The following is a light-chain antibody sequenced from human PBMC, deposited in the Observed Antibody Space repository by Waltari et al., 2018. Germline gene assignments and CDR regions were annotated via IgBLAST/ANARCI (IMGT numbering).Light chain of an antibody. Sequence: ETKLTQSPVTLSVSAGGRATLPCRARQGINVNLAWYQQKPGQSPRLLIYDASNRATDIPARFSGSGSGTEFALTISSLQSEDLAVYYCQQYYYWPLTFGQGTKVDIK. V-gene: IGKV3-15*01. CDR2: DAS. CDR1: QGINVN. J-gene: IGKJ1*01. CDR3: QQYYYWPLT.